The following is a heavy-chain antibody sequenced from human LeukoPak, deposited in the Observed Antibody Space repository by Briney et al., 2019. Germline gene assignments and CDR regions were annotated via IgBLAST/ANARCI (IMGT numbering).Heavy chain of an antibody. V-gene: IGHV1-18*01. CDR2: ISAYNGNT. CDR3: ARDDPLGAARKEDAFDI. J-gene: IGHJ3*02. D-gene: IGHD1-26*01. CDR1: GYTFTSYG. Sequence: ASVKVSCKASGYTFTSYGISWVRQAPGQGLEWMGWISAYNGNTDYAQKLQGRVTMTTDISTSTAYMELRSLRSDDTAVYYCARDDPLGAARKEDAFDIRGQGTMVTVSS.